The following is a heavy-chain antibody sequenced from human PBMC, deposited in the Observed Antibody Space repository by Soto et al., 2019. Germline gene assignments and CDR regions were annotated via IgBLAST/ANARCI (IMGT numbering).Heavy chain of an antibody. V-gene: IGHV1-8*01. J-gene: IGHJ4*01. D-gene: IGHD6-19*01. CDR2: LNPNSGNT. CDR3: ARGDSVAPYRRVYFDY. Sequence: SVKVSCKASGYTFTSKDINWVRQATGQGLEWMGWLNPNSGNTVYAQRFQGRVTMTRDTSTNTAYMELSSLRSEATAVYYCARGDSVAPYRRVYFDYWSQGTLVTVCS. CDR1: GYTFTSKD.